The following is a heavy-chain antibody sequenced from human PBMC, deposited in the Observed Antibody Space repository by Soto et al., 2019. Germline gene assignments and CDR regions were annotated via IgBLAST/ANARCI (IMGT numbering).Heavy chain of an antibody. CDR2: IFPNGRDK. V-gene: IGHV3-30*13. CDR3: ARDDEHGSNCYLAY. J-gene: IGHJ4*02. Sequence: QVQLVQSGGGVVQPGRSLRLSCAASGFNFNTYFMHWVRQAPGKGLEWVAMIFPNGRDKEYADSVKGRFIISRDNSSNRMYLQMDSLRPEDTAVYYCARDDEHGSNCYLAYWGQGALVTVSS. D-gene: IGHD1-26*01. CDR1: GFNFNTYF.